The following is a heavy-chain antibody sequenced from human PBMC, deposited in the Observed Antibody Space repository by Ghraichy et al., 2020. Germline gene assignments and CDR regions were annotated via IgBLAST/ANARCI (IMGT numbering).Heavy chain of an antibody. Sequence: GGSLRLSCVGSGFIFSSYSINWVRQAPEKGLEWVSYITSSSRFISYADSVKGRFTVSRDNAQNSLYLQMNNLRDEDTAVYYCARGSTVVRYYYYDGMDVWGQGTTVTVSS. CDR2: ITSSSRFI. J-gene: IGHJ6*02. CDR1: GFIFSSYS. CDR3: ARGSTVVRYYYYDGMDV. V-gene: IGHV3-48*02. D-gene: IGHD4-23*01.